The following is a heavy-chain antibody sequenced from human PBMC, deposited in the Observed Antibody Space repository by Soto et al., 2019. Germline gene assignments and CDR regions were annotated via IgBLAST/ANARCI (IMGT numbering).Heavy chain of an antibody. CDR3: ARDQVVVITGYCYGMDV. CDR1: GGSISSGDYY. CDR2: IYYSGST. Sequence: QVQLQESGPGLVKPSQTPSLTCTVSGGSISSGDYYWSWIRQPPGKGLEWIGYIYYSGSTYYNPSLKSRVTRSVDTSKNQFSMKLSSVTAADTAVYYCARDQVVVITGYCYGMDVWGQGTTVTVSS. D-gene: IGHD3-22*01. V-gene: IGHV4-30-4*01. J-gene: IGHJ6*02.